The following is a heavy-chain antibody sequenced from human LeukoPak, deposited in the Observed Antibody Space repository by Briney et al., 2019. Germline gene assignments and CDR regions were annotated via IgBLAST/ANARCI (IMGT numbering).Heavy chain of an antibody. J-gene: IGHJ3*02. CDR1: GFIFNYYA. D-gene: IGHD6-19*01. Sequence: PGGSLRLSCATSGFIFNYYAMSWVRQAPGKVLEWVSGISGSDGSTYYAASVKGRFSIPRDNSKKTLFLQMNSLRAEDTAVYYCAKSGYSSGWFRAFDIWGQGTLVTVSS. V-gene: IGHV3-23*01. CDR2: ISGSDGST. CDR3: AKSGYSSGWFRAFDI.